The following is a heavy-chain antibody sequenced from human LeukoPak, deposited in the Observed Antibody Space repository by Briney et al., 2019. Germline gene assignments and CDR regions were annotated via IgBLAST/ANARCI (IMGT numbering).Heavy chain of an antibody. CDR2: MNPNSGNT. Sequence: GASVKVSCKASGYTFTSYDINWVRQAPGQGLEWMGWMNPNSGNTGYAQKFQGRVTMTRNPSISTAYMALSSLRSEDTAVYYCARSLRFSYYYYYGMDVWGQGTTVTVSS. D-gene: IGHD3-3*01. V-gene: IGHV1-8*01. CDR1: GYTFTSYD. J-gene: IGHJ6*02. CDR3: ARSLRFSYYYYYGMDV.